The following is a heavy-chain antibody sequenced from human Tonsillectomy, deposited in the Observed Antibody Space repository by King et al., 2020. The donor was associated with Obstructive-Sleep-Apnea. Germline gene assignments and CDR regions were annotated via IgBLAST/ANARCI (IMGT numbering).Heavy chain of an antibody. Sequence: VQLQQWGAGLLKPSETLSLTCAVYGGSFSGYYWRWIRQPPGKGLEWMGEINHSGSTNYNPSLKSRVTISVDTSKNQFSLKLSTVTAADTSVYYCARRKRYFDSLLYQPWGYFDYWGQGTLDTVSS. V-gene: IGHV4-34*01. J-gene: IGHJ4*02. D-gene: IGHD3-9*01. CDR2: INHSGST. CDR3: ARRKRYFDSLLYQPWGYFDY. CDR1: GGSFSGYY.